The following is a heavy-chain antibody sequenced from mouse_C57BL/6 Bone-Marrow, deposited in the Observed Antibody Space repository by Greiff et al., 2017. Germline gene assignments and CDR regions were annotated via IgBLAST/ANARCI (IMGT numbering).Heavy chain of an antibody. D-gene: IGHD1-1*01. Sequence: VQLQQSGAELVKPGASVKISCKASGYAFSSYWMNWVKQRPGKGLEWIGQIYPGDGDTNYNGKFKGKATLAADKSSSTAYMQLSSLTSEDSAVYFCARDSSLGYFDVWGTGTTVTVSS. CDR2: IYPGDGDT. CDR1: GYAFSSYW. J-gene: IGHJ1*03. V-gene: IGHV1-80*01. CDR3: ARDSSLGYFDV.